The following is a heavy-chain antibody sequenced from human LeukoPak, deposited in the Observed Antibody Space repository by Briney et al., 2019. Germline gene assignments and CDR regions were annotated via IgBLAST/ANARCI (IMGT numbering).Heavy chain of an antibody. Sequence: GESLKISCKGSGYSFTSYWIGWVRQMPGRGLEWMGIIYPGDSDTRYSPSFQGQVTISADKSISTAYLQWSSLKASDTAMYYCARGPMIVVGKGPFDYWGQGTLVTVSS. CDR1: GYSFTSYW. CDR3: ARGPMIVVGKGPFDY. J-gene: IGHJ4*02. D-gene: IGHD3-22*01. V-gene: IGHV5-51*01. CDR2: IYPGDSDT.